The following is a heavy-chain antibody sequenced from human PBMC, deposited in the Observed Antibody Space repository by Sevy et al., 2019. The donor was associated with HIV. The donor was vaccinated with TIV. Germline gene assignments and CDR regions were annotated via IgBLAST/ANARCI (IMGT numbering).Heavy chain of an antibody. J-gene: IGHJ6*02. Sequence: GGSLRLSCTTSGFMFNLYSFNWVRQAPGKGLEWISSISSSGKYQFYADSVKGRFTMSRDTATNSVYLQIDSLRADDTAVYYCARDSDTYTALANYYGMDVWGQGTTVTVSS. CDR3: ARDSDTYTALANYYGMDV. D-gene: IGHD5-18*01. CDR1: GFMFNLYS. V-gene: IGHV3-21*06. CDR2: ISSSGKYQ.